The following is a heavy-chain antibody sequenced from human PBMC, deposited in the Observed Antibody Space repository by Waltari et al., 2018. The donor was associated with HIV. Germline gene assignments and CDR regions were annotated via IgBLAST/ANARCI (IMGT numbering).Heavy chain of an antibody. CDR1: GFNFNSYA. Sequence: QVQLVESGGGVVQPGRSLRLSCAASGFNFNSYAMHWVRQAPGKGVEWVAVISYDGSGKYDAESVKGRFTLSRDNSRNTLDLQMDSLRPEDTAIYYCAKDRAGSYYDPFDGWGQGTLVTVSS. CDR2: ISYDGSGK. J-gene: IGHJ4*02. D-gene: IGHD1-26*01. CDR3: AKDRAGSYYDPFDG. V-gene: IGHV3-30*18.